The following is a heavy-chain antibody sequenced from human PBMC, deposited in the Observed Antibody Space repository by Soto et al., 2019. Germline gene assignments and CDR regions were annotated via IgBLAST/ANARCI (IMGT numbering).Heavy chain of an antibody. CDR1: GGSISSSNW. J-gene: IGHJ5*02. D-gene: IGHD4-17*01. CDR3: ASDGDYGRWGYNWFDP. Sequence: QVQLQESGPGLVKPSGTLSLTCAVSGGSISSSNWWSWVRQPPGKGLEWIGETHHSGSTNYNPTLKSRVTIAVDKSTSQSSLKLSSVTAADTAVYYCASDGDYGRWGYNWFDPWGQGTLVTVSS. CDR2: THHSGST. V-gene: IGHV4-4*02.